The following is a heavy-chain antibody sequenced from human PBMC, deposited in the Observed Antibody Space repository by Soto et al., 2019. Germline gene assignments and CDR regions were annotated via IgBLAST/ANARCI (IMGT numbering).Heavy chain of an antibody. J-gene: IGHJ4*02. D-gene: IGHD1-1*01. CDR2: IFYCGTT. CDR3: AERSTYNSFDF. Sequence: PSETLSLTCTVSGGSVSSHYWTWIRQSPGKGLEWIGFIFYCGTTSYNPSLKSGVTISVDRSKQQFSLRLTSVTAADTAVYYCAERSTYNSFDFWGPGTLVTVSS. CDR1: GGSVSSHY. V-gene: IGHV4-59*02.